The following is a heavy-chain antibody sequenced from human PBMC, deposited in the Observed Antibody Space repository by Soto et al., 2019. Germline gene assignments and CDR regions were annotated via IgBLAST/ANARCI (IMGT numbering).Heavy chain of an antibody. D-gene: IGHD1-1*01. CDR1: GFSISSNA. Sequence: PGGSVRLSCVASGFSISSNAMYWVRQAPGKGLEWVAGIDDRRDTTHYADSVKGRFTISRDTSKNTLYLQLNTLRADDTAVYYCAKDKPGTTSFDYWGQGTLVTAPQ. J-gene: IGHJ4*02. CDR3: AKDKPGTTSFDY. CDR2: IDDRRDTT. V-gene: IGHV3-23*01.